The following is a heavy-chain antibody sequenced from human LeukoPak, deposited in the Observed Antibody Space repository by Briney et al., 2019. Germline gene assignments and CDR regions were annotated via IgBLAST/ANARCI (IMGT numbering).Heavy chain of an antibody. CDR2: INPNSGGT. CDR1: GYTFTGYY. D-gene: IGHD2-15*01. J-gene: IGHJ5*02. V-gene: IGHV1-2*02. Sequence: ASVKVSCKASGYTFTGYYMHWVRQAPGQGLEWMGWINPNSGGTNYARKFQGRVTMTRDTSISTAYMELSRLRSDDTAVYYCAREQVVAATLSNWFDPWGQGTLVTVSS. CDR3: AREQVVAATLSNWFDP.